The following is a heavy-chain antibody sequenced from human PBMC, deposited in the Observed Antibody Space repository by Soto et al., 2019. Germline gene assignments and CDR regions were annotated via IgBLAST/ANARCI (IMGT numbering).Heavy chain of an antibody. D-gene: IGHD3-10*01. V-gene: IGHV3-33*01. CDR1: GFTFSSYG. CDR3: ARESPLLWFGELFREGYYYGMDV. Sequence: QVQLVESGGGVVQPGRSLRLSCAASGFTFSSYGMHWVRQAPGKGLEWVAVIWYDGSNKYYADSVKGRFTISRDNSKNTLYLQMNSLRAEDTAVYYCARESPLLWFGELFREGYYYGMDVWGQGTTVTVSS. CDR2: IWYDGSNK. J-gene: IGHJ6*02.